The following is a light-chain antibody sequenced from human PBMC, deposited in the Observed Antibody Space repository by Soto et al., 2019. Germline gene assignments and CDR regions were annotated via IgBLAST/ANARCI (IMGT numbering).Light chain of an antibody. CDR3: QQRSLLFT. CDR2: DSS. CDR1: QSVGSS. Sequence: EIVLTQSPATLSLSPGERATLSCRTSQSVGSSLAWYQQKPGQPPRLLIYDSSNRATGIPGRFSGSGSRTDFTLTISSLEPADFAVYYCQQRSLLFTFGGGTKVDIK. V-gene: IGKV3-11*01. J-gene: IGKJ4*01.